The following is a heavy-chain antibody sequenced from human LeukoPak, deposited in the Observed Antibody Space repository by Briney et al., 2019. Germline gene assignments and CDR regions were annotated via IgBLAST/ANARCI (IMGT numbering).Heavy chain of an antibody. D-gene: IGHD2-2*01. Sequence: PGGSLRLSCAASGFTFSSSNMHWVRQAPGKGLEWVSFISGTSTAIYYADSVKGRFTISRDIARKSLYPQMNSLRAEDTAVYYCARDLAVVVPAAMRGHYYYGMDVWGQGTTVTVSS. CDR3: ARDLAVVVPAAMRGHYYYGMDV. V-gene: IGHV3-48*01. CDR2: ISGTSTAI. J-gene: IGHJ6*02. CDR1: GFTFSSSN.